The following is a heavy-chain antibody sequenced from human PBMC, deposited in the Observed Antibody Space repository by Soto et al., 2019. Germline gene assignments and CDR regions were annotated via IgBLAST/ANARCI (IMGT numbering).Heavy chain of an antibody. CDR3: ARAGWYRFDY. CDR2: INADGGTT. CDR1: GFTFSSYW. Sequence: DVQLVESGGGLAQPGGSLRLSCVGSGFTFSSYWRHWVRQAPGKGLVWVSRINADGGTTNYADSVKGRFTVSRDNAKNTVYLQMNSLRDEDTAVYFCARAGWYRFDYWGQRTLLTVSP. J-gene: IGHJ4*02. D-gene: IGHD2-15*01. V-gene: IGHV3-74*01.